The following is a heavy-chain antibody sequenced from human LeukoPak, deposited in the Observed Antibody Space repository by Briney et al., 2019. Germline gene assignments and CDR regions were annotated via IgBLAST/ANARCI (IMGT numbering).Heavy chain of an antibody. CDR1: GFSFSSNE. Sequence: GGSLRLSCAASGFSFSSNEMNWVRQAPGKGLEWVSSISSSSSYIYYADSVKGRFTISRDNAKNSLYLQMNSLRAEDTAVYYCASAIARYNWNYWGQGTLVTVSS. D-gene: IGHD1-20*01. V-gene: IGHV3-21*01. J-gene: IGHJ4*02. CDR3: ASAIARYNWNY. CDR2: ISSSSSYI.